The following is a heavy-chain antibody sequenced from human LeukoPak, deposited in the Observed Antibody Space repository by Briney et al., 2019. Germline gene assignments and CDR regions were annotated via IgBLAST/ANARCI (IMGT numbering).Heavy chain of an antibody. CDR2: IYPSDSDT. Sequence: GESLKISCKGSGYTFTSYWIGWVRQMPGKGLEWMGIIYPSDSDTRYSPSFQGQVTISADKSISAAYLQWSSLKASDTAMYYCARLMGVNGFYVDYWGQGTLVTVSS. J-gene: IGHJ4*02. V-gene: IGHV5-51*01. CDR1: GYTFTSYW. D-gene: IGHD2-8*01. CDR3: ARLMGVNGFYVDY.